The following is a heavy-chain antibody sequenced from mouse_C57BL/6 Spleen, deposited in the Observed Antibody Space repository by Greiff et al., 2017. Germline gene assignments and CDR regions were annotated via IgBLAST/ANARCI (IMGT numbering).Heavy chain of an antibody. J-gene: IGHJ3*01. V-gene: IGHV5-6*01. CDR2: ISSGGSYT. D-gene: IGHD1-1*01. CDR3: AREGDYYGSRRRAWCAY. CDR1: GFTFSSYG. Sequence: EVKLMESGGDLVKPGGSLKLSCAASGFTFSSYGMSWVRQTPDKRLEWVATISSGGSYTYYPDSVKGRFTIARDNAKNTLYLQMSSLKSEDTAMYYCAREGDYYGSRRRAWCAYWGQGTLVTVSA.